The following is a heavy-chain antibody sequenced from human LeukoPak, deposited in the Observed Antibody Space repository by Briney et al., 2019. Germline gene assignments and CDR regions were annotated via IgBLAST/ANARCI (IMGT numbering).Heavy chain of an antibody. CDR1: GYTFTSYA. CDR2: INTNTGNP. CDR3: ARGSCSSTSCYYYYGMAV. D-gene: IGHD2-2*01. J-gene: IGHJ6*02. Sequence: GASVKVSCKASGYTFTSYAMNWVRQAPEQGLEWMGWINTNTGNPTYAQGFTGRFVFSLDTSVSTAYLQISSLKAEDTAVYYCARGSCSSTSCYYYYGMAVWGQGTTVTVSS. V-gene: IGHV7-4-1*02.